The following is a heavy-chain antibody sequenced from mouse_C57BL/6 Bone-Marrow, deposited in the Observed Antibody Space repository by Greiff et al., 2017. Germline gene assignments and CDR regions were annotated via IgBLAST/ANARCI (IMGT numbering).Heavy chain of an antibody. Sequence: QVHVKQPGAELVKPGASVKMSCKASGYTFTSYWITWVKQRPGQGLEWIGDIYPGSGSPNYNEKFKSKATLTVDTSSSTAYMQLSSLTSEDSAVYYCARPYYSNYWYFDVWGTGTTVTVSS. D-gene: IGHD2-5*01. J-gene: IGHJ1*03. CDR2: IYPGSGSP. CDR3: ARPYYSNYWYFDV. V-gene: IGHV1-55*01. CDR1: GYTFTSYW.